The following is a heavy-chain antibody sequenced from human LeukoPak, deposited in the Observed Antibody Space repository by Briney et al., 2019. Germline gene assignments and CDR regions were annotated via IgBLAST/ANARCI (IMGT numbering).Heavy chain of an antibody. J-gene: IGHJ4*02. CDR1: GFTVSGNY. Sequence: GGSLRLSCAASGFTVSGNYMSWVRQAPGKGLEWGSIIYSGGTTYYADSVKGRFTISRDNSKNTLDLQMNSLRAQDTAVYYCASAGPTTSRWSRYFDYRGQGTLVTVSS. D-gene: IGHD6-13*01. CDR3: ASAGPTTSRWSRYFDY. V-gene: IGHV3-53*01. CDR2: IYSGGTT.